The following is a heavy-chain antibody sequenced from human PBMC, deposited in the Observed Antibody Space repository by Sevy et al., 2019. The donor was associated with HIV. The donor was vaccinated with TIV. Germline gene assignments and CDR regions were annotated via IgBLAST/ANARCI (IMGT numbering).Heavy chain of an antibody. D-gene: IGHD2-15*01. J-gene: IGHJ6*02. CDR2: IIPIFGTA. Sequence: ASVKVSCKASGGTFSSYAISWVRQAPGQGLEWMGGIIPIFGTANYAQKFQGRVTITADESTSTAYMELSSLRSEDTAVYDCARVSSGYCSGGSCPNYYYYGMDVWGQGTTVTVSS. CDR1: GGTFSSYA. V-gene: IGHV1-69*13. CDR3: ARVSSGYCSGGSCPNYYYYGMDV.